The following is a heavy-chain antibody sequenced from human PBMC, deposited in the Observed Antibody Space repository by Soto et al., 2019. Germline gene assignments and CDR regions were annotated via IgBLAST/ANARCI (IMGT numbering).Heavy chain of an antibody. CDR3: ARAGSGWPPSYYYGMDV. V-gene: IGHV3-30-3*01. D-gene: IGHD6-19*01. Sequence: PGGSLRLSCAASGFTFSSYAMHWVRQAPGKGLEWVAVISYDGSNKYYADSVKGRFTISRDNSKNTLYLQMNSLRAEDTAVYYCARAGSGWPPSYYYGMDVWGQGTTVTVSS. CDR2: ISYDGSNK. J-gene: IGHJ6*02. CDR1: GFTFSSYA.